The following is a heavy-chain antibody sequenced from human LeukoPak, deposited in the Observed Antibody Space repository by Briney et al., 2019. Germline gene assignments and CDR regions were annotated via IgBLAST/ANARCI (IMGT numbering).Heavy chain of an antibody. J-gene: IGHJ6*03. CDR3: ATVTYSGSPYYYYMDV. CDR1: GYTLTELS. CDR2: FDPEDGET. V-gene: IGHV1-24*01. Sequence: ASVKVSCKVSGYTLTELSMHWVRQAPGKGLEWMGGFDPEDGETIYAQKFQGRVTMTEDTSTDTAYMELSSLRSEDTAVYYCATVTYSGSPYYYYMDVWGKGTTVTVSS. D-gene: IGHD1-26*01.